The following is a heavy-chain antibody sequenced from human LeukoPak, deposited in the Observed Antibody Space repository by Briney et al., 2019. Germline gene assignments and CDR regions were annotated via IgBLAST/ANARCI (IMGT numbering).Heavy chain of an antibody. Sequence: PSETLSLTCSVSGDSISSSNYYWGWIRQPPGKGLEWIGSLYYSGTTSYNPSLKSRVTISVDTSKNQFSLHLTSVTAADTAVYYCARVKRLDSFYYYYGMDVWGQGTTVTVSS. CDR2: LYYSGTT. V-gene: IGHV4-39*01. D-gene: IGHD3/OR15-3a*01. CDR1: GDSISSSNYY. CDR3: ARVKRLDSFYYYYGMDV. J-gene: IGHJ6*02.